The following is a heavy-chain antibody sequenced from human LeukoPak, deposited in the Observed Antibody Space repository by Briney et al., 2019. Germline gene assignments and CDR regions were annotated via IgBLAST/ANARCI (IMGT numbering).Heavy chain of an antibody. V-gene: IGHV1-18*01. CDR2: ISAYNGNT. CDR1: GYTFTSYG. D-gene: IGHD4-17*01. Sequence: ASVKVSCKASGYTFTSYGISWVRQAPGQGLEWMGWISAYNGNTNYAQKLQGRVTMTTDTSTSTAYMELRSLRSDVTAVYYCARDLHYGDYEDYWGQGTLVTVSS. J-gene: IGHJ4*02. CDR3: ARDLHYGDYEDY.